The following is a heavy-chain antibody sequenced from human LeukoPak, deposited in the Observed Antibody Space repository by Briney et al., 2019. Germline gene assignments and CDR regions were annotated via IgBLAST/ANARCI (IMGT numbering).Heavy chain of an antibody. Sequence: TGRSLRLSCAASGFTFSSYDLHWVRQAPGKGLEWVALISYDGTNKYYADSVKGRFTLSRDNSKDAVILQMNSLRPEDTAIYYCVRERVTGTGIVSAFTIWGQGTLVTVSS. CDR2: ISYDGTNK. J-gene: IGHJ3*02. CDR3: VRERVTGTGIVSAFTI. CDR1: GFTFSSYD. D-gene: IGHD2-21*02. V-gene: IGHV3-30-3*01.